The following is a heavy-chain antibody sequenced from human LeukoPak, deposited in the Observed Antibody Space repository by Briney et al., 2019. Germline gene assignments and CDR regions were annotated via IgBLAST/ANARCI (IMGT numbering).Heavy chain of an antibody. D-gene: IGHD2-2*01. J-gene: IGHJ4*03. CDR2: INPSGGST. Sequence: AASVKVSCKASGYTFTSYYMHWVRQAPGQGLEWMGIINPSGGSTSYAQKFQGRVTMTRNMSTSTVYMELSSLRSEDTAVYYCARVAVYCSSTSCYTGYFDYWGQGTLVTVSS. CDR3: ARVAVYCSSTSCYTGYFDY. CDR1: GYTFTSYY. V-gene: IGHV1-46*01.